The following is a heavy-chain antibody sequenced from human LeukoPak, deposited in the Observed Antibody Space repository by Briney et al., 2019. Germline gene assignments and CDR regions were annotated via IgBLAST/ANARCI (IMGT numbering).Heavy chain of an antibody. CDR1: GFTVSSNY. CDR3: VRGPGCIYGVGPDY. J-gene: IGHJ4*02. CDR2: IYSGGST. D-gene: IGHD4/OR15-4a*01. Sequence: GGSLRLSCAASGFTVSSNYMNWVRQAPGKGLEWVSIIYSGGSTYYADSVKGRFTISRDNSKHTLYLQMNSLRAEDTAVYYCVRGPGCIYGVGPDYWGQGTLVTVSS. V-gene: IGHV3-66*01.